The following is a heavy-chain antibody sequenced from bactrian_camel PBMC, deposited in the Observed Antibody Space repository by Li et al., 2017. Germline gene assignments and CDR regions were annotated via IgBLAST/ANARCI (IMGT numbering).Heavy chain of an antibody. J-gene: IGHJ4*01. V-gene: IGHV3S61*01. D-gene: IGHD5*01. CDR3: LSSLGSDEGY. Sequence: HVQLVESGGGLVQPGGSLRLSCTASGFTFDDNNMAWYRQAPGNECELVSIINSDGNTYYADFVKGRFTISQDNAKNTVYLQMNSLKPEDTAMYYCLSSLGSDEGYWGQGTQVTVS. CDR2: INSDGNT. CDR1: GFTFDDNN.